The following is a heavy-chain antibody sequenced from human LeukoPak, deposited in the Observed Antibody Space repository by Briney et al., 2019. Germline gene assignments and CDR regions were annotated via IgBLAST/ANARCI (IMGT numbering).Heavy chain of an antibody. J-gene: IGHJ3*02. V-gene: IGHV3-30*02. Sequence: GGSLRLSCAASGFTFSSYGMHWVRQAPGKGLEWVAFIRYDGGNKYYADSVKGRFTISGDNSKNTLYLQMNSLRAEDTAVYYCANTKVRGDPNAFDIWGQGTMVTVSS. D-gene: IGHD3-10*01. CDR2: IRYDGGNK. CDR1: GFTFSSYG. CDR3: ANTKVRGDPNAFDI.